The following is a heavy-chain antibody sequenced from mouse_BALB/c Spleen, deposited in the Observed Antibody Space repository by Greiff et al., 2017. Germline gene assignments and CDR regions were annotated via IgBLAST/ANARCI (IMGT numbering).Heavy chain of an antibody. Sequence: VQLQQSGAELVRPGTSVKVSCKASRYAFTNYLIEWVKQRPGQGLEWIGVINPGSGGTNYNEKFKGKATLTADKSSSTAYMQLSSLTSDDSAVYFCARGGTMITAWFAYWGQGTLVTVSA. V-gene: IGHV1-54*01. D-gene: IGHD2-4*01. J-gene: IGHJ3*01. CDR2: INPGSGGT. CDR3: ARGGTMITAWFAY. CDR1: RYAFTNYL.